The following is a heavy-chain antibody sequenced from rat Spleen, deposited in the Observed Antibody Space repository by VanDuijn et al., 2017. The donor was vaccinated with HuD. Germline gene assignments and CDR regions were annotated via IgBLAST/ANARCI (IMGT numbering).Heavy chain of an antibody. J-gene: IGHJ2*01. V-gene: IGHV4-2*01. CDR2: LNKDSTTI. D-gene: IGHD1-10*01. CDR3: ARGGVGCNNYDY. CDR1: GFNLNDYW. Sequence: EVKLVESGGGLVQPGRSLKLSCAASGFNLNDYWMGWVRQAPGKGLEWIGELNKDSTTINYTPSLKDKFTISRDNVQNTLYLQVSKLGSEDTAIYYCARGGVGCNNYDYWGQGVMVTVSS.